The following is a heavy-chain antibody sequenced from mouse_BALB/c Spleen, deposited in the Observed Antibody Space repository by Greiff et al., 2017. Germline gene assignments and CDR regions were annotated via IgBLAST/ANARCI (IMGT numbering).Heavy chain of an antibody. CDR3: AREGFDGNYGFAY. J-gene: IGHJ3*01. V-gene: IGHV1-4*01. CDR2: INPSSGYT. CDR1: GYTFTSYT. Sequence: QVQLKESGAELARPGASEKMSCKASGYTFTSYTMHWVKQRPGQGLEWIGYINPSSGYTYYNQKFKDKATLTADKSSSTAYMQLSSLTSEDSAVYYCAREGFDGNYGFAYWGQGTLVTVSA. D-gene: IGHD2-1*01.